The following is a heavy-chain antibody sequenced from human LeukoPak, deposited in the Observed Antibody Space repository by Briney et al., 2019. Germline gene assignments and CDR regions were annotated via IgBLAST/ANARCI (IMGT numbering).Heavy chain of an antibody. J-gene: IGHJ4*02. D-gene: IGHD4-23*01. Sequence: ASVKVSCKASGYTFTSYYMHWVRQAPGQGLEWMGLINPSGGSTSYAQKFQGRVTITADESTSTAYMELSRLRSEDTAVYYCAREVDDYGGNSFDYWGQGTLVTAPS. V-gene: IGHV1-46*01. CDR3: AREVDDYGGNSFDY. CDR2: INPSGGST. CDR1: GYTFTSYY.